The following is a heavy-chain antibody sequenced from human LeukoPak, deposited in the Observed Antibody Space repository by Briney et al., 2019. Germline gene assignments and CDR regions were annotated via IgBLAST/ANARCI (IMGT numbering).Heavy chain of an antibody. CDR1: GFTFTNAW. J-gene: IGHJ4*02. CDR3: TTDLYQAPDDY. V-gene: IGHV3-15*01. D-gene: IGHD2-2*01. Sequence: GGSLRLSCAASGFTFTNAWMSWVRQAPGKGLEWVGRIKSKAVGGTTDYTAPVKGRFTISRDDSKNTLYLEMNSLRTEDTAVYHCTTDLYQAPDDYWGQGTLVIVSS. CDR2: IKSKAVGGTT.